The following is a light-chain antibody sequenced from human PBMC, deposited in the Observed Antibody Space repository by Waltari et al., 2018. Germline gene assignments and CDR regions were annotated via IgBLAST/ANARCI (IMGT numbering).Light chain of an antibody. CDR1: QSISSW. J-gene: IGKJ3*01. CDR2: KAS. Sequence: DIQITQSPSTLSASVGDRVTITCRASQSISSWLAWYQQKPGKAPKLLIYKASSLESGVPSRFSGSGSGTEFTLTISSLQTDDFATYYCQQYNNYPFTFGPGTKVDIK. CDR3: QQYNNYPFT. V-gene: IGKV1-5*03.